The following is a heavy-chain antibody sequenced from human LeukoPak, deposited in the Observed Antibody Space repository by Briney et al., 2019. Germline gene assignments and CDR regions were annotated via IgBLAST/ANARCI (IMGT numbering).Heavy chain of an antibody. CDR2: MYYSGST. CDR3: ARDARRGWFDP. Sequence: SETLSLTCTVSGGSISSYYWSWIRQPPGKGLKWIGYMYYSGSTNYNPSLKSRVTISVDTSKNQFSLKLSSVTAADTAVYYCARDARRGWFDPWGQGTLVTVSS. D-gene: IGHD3-10*01. CDR1: GGSISSYY. V-gene: IGHV4-59*01. J-gene: IGHJ5*02.